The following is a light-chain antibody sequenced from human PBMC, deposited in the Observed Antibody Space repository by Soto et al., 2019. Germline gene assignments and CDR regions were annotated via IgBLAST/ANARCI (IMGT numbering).Light chain of an antibody. CDR2: DAS. CDR1: QDISIY. V-gene: IGKV1-33*01. CDR3: QQYDDPYT. Sequence: DIHMTQSPSSLSASVGDRVTLICQASQDISIYLNWYQQKPGKAPKLLIYDASILETGVPSRFSGSGSGTDFALTISSLQPGDIATYYCQQYDDPYTFGQGTKLQIK. J-gene: IGKJ2*01.